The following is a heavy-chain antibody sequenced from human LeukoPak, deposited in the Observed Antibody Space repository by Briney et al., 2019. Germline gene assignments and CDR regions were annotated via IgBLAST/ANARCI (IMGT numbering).Heavy chain of an antibody. CDR3: GASVDRGSGSYPDY. V-gene: IGHV1-69*05. D-gene: IGHD1-26*01. Sequence: EASVKVSCKASGGTFSSYAISWVRQAPGQGLEWMGGIIPIFGTANYAQKFQGRVTITTDESTSTAYMELSSLRSEDTAVYYCGASVDRGSGSYPDYWGQGTLVTVSS. J-gene: IGHJ4*02. CDR2: IIPIFGTA. CDR1: GGTFSSYA.